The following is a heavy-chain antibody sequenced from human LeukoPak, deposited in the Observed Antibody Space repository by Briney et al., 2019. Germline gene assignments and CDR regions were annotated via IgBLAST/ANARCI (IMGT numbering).Heavy chain of an antibody. CDR3: ARAYSSSFGSNWFDP. CDR2: ISSSGSTI. V-gene: IGHV3-48*01. Sequence: PGGSLRLSCAASGFTFSSYSMNWVRQAPGKGLEWVSNISSSGSTIYYADSVKGRFTISRDNAKNSLYLQMNSLRAEDTAVYYCARAYSSSFGSNWFDPWGQGTLVTVSS. J-gene: IGHJ5*02. D-gene: IGHD6-13*01. CDR1: GFTFSSYS.